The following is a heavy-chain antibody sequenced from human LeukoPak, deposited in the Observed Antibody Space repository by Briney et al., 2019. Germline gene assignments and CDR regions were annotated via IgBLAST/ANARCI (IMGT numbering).Heavy chain of an antibody. J-gene: IGHJ4*02. CDR3: AREGAVHFSGTLDY. V-gene: IGHV3-30*04. D-gene: IGHD6-13*01. CDR1: GFTFSSYA. Sequence: PGGSLRLSCAASGFTFSSYAMHWVRQPPGKGLEWVAVISFDGNSKYYADSVKGRFTISRDISNNTLYLELSSLTVEDTAVYYCAREGAVHFSGTLDYWGQGDLVTVSS. CDR2: ISFDGNSK.